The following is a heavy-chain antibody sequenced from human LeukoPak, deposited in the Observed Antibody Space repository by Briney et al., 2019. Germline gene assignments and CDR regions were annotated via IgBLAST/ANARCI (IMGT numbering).Heavy chain of an antibody. V-gene: IGHV4-4*02. CDR3: ARGNQKWSHFDY. CDR1: GGSISSSW. CDR2: IYYSGST. Sequence: SGTLSLTCAVSGGSISSSWWSWVRQPPGKGLEWIGSIYYSGSTYYNPSLKSRVTISVDTSKNQFSLKLSSVTAADTAVYYCARGNQKWSHFDYWGQGTLVTVSS. J-gene: IGHJ4*02. D-gene: IGHD2-8*01.